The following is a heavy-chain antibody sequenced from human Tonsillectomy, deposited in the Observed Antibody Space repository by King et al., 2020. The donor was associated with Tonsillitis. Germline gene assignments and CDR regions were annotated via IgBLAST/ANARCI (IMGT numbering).Heavy chain of an antibody. V-gene: IGHV3-23*04. CDR1: GFTFSSYA. CDR3: AKMGARITVLRGVSDFYYYGMDV. Sequence: VQLVESGGGLVQPGGSLRLYCAASGFTFSSYAMSWVRQAPGKGLEWVSGISGSGGSTYYADSVKGRFTISRDNSKNTLYLQMNSLRAEDTAVYYCAKMGARITVLRGVSDFYYYGMDVWGQGTTVTVSS. CDR2: ISGSGGST. J-gene: IGHJ6*02. D-gene: IGHD3-10*01.